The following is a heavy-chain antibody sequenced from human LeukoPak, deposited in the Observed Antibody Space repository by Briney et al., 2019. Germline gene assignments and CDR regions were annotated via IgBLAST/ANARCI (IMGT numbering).Heavy chain of an antibody. CDR2: INSDGSST. J-gene: IGHJ4*02. D-gene: IGHD5-18*01. CDR1: GFNFSSYW. Sequence: GGSRRLSCVASGFNFSSYWLHWVRQAPGKGLVWVSRINSDGSSTSYAVSVKGRFTISRDNANNALYLQMNSLRAEDTAVYYCARGAGGYRYGWGQGTVVRVSS. CDR3: ARGAGGYRYG. V-gene: IGHV3-74*01.